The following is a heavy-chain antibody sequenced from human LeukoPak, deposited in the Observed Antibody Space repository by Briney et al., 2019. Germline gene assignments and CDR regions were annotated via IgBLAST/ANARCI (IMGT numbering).Heavy chain of an antibody. D-gene: IGHD6-19*01. Sequence: GGSLRLSCAGSGFTFNTYNMHWVRQAPGKGLEWMAVIPYNGINEYYADSVKGRFTISRDNSKSTLLLQMDSLRAEDTAVYYCAKVRWDNSGWYYLDSWGQGTLVTVSS. CDR3: AKVRWDNSGWYYLDS. J-gene: IGHJ4*02. CDR2: IPYNGINE. CDR1: GFTFNTYN. V-gene: IGHV3-30*18.